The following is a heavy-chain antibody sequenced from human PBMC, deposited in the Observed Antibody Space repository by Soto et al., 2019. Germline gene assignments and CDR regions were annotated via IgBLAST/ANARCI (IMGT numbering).Heavy chain of an antibody. CDR1: GGSISSYY. CDR3: ARHALVVVATTQYYYYMDV. J-gene: IGHJ6*03. CDR2: IYYSGST. V-gene: IGHV4-59*08. D-gene: IGHD2-15*01. Sequence: SETLSLTCTVYGGSISSYYWRWIRQPPGKGLEWIGYIYYSGSTNYNPSLKSRVTISVDTSKNQFSLKLSSVTAADTAVYYCARHALVVVATTQYYYYMDVWGKGTTVTVSS.